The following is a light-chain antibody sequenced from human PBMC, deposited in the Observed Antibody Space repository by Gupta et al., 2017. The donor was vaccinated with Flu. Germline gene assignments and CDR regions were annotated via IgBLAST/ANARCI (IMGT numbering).Light chain of an antibody. CDR1: QSISSD. CDR3: QQYNNWPPWT. Sequence: EIVMTQSPATLSVSPGERATLSCRASQSISSDLAWYQQKPGQAPSLLIYGASTRATGIPARFSGSGSGTEFTLTIYSLQSEDFAVHYCQQYNNWPPWTFGQGTKVEFK. V-gene: IGKV3-15*01. CDR2: GAS. J-gene: IGKJ1*01.